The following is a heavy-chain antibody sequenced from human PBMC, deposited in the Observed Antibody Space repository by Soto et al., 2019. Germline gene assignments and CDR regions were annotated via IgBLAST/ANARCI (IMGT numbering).Heavy chain of an antibody. J-gene: IGHJ4*02. CDR2: IYHSGST. CDR1: GGSISSYY. CDR3: ARSQTTVTSYDY. D-gene: IGHD4-17*01. Sequence: SETLSLTCAVSGGSISSYYWCWIRQPPGKGLEWIGYIYHSGSTNYNPSLKSRVTISVDTSKNQFSLKLSSVTAADTAVYYCARSQTTVTSYDYWGQGTLVTVSS. V-gene: IGHV4-59*12.